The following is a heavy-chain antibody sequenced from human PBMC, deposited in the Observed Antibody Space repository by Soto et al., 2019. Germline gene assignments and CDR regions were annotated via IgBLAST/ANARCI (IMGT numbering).Heavy chain of an antibody. D-gene: IGHD3-10*01. CDR1: GFRFSDHY. J-gene: IGHJ4*02. CDR2: ISGGGTTI. V-gene: IGHV3-11*01. Sequence: QVQLVESGGGLVKAGGSLRLSCVASGFRFSDHYMTWIRQAPGKGLEWVSYISGGGTTIYYADSVKGRFTVSRDNAKNSLYLQMDSLTAEDTAIYYCAGDVHYYASDYWGQGTLVTVSS. CDR3: AGDVHYYASDY.